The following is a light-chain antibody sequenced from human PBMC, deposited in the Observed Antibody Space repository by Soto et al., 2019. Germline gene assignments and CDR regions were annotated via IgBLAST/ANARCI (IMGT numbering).Light chain of an antibody. V-gene: IGKV3-20*01. CDR3: QFYGDPPKT. CDR1: QSVSSNF. J-gene: IGKJ1*01. CDR2: DAS. Sequence: EIVFTQSPGTLSLSPGERGTLSCRASQSVSSNFLAWYQQKPGQAPRLLIFDASTRATGVPDRFTGRGSGTDFTLTISRLEPEDFAVYYCQFYGDPPKTLGQGTKVDIK.